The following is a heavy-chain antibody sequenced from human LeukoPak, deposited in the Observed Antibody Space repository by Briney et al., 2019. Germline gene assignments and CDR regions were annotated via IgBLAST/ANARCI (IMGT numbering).Heavy chain of an antibody. V-gene: IGHV1-2*02. Sequence: ASVTVSCKASGYTFTGYYMHWVRQAPGQGLEWMGWINPNSGGTNYAQKFQGRVTITRDTSISTAYMELSRLRSDDTAVYYCARETVVAAKGDYWGQGTLVTVSS. D-gene: IGHD2-15*01. CDR1: GYTFTGYY. CDR3: ARETVVAAKGDY. J-gene: IGHJ4*02. CDR2: INPNSGGT.